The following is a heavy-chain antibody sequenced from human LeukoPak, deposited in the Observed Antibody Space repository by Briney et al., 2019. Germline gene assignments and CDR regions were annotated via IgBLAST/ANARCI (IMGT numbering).Heavy chain of an antibody. CDR1: GFTFSDYY. D-gene: IGHD5-18*01. Sequence: GSLRLSCAASGFTFSDYYMSWVRQAPGKGLEWVSYISSSGSTIYYTDSVKGRFTISRDNAKNSLYLQMNSLRAEDTAVYYCARDAWIQLFDAFDIWGQGTMVTVSS. V-gene: IGHV3-11*04. J-gene: IGHJ3*02. CDR2: ISSSGSTI. CDR3: ARDAWIQLFDAFDI.